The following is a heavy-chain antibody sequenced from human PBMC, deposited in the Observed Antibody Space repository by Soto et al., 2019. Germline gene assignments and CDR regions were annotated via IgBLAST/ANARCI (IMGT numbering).Heavy chain of an antibody. J-gene: IGHJ4*02. V-gene: IGHV2-5*02. CDR2: IYWDDDK. Sequence: QITLKESGPTLVKPTQTLTLTCTFSGFSLTTSPMGVGWIRQPPGKALEWLVVIYWDDDKRYSPSLKSRLTINKDTSKNQVVLTMTNMDPVDTATYYCAHRLSGYSWNGGYFEYWGQGALVTVSS. D-gene: IGHD1-1*01. CDR3: AHRLSGYSWNGGYFEY. CDR1: GFSLTTSPMG.